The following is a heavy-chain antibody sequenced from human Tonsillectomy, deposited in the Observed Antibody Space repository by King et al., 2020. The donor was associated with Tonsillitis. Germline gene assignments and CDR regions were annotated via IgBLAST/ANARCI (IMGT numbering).Heavy chain of an antibody. D-gene: IGHD3-10*01. CDR1: GFTFSSDA. J-gene: IGHJ3*02. Sequence: VQLVESGGGLVQPGGSLRLSCAASGFTFSSDAMSWVRQAPGKGLEWVSAMSGSGGNTHYGDSVKVRFTISRYNSKNTLYLQMNSLRAEDTAVYYCAKGSWFGELLSSRLGAFDIWGQGTVVTVSS. CDR3: AKGSWFGELLSSRLGAFDI. CDR2: MSGSGGNT. V-gene: IGHV3-23*04.